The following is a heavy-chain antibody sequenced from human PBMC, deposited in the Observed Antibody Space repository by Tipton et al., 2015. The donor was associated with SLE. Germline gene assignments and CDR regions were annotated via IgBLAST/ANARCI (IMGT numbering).Heavy chain of an antibody. D-gene: IGHD6-19*01. CDR3: AKVGYSSGWYRGDYYYYYMDV. CDR2: ISSSSSYT. Sequence: SLRLSCAASGFTFSDYYMSWIRQAPGKGLEWVSYISSSSSYTNYADSVKGRFTISRDNAKNSLYLQMNSLRAEDTAVYYCAKVGYSSGWYRGDYYYYYMDVWGKGTTVTVSS. CDR1: GFTFSDYY. J-gene: IGHJ6*03. V-gene: IGHV3-11*03.